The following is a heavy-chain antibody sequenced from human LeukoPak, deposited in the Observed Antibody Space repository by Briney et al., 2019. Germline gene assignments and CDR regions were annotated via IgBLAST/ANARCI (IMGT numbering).Heavy chain of an antibody. CDR1: GGSISGYS. V-gene: IGHV4-59*08. CDR3: ARHGEYYAWGNDLLWYLDL. CDR2: VYNSVTT. Sequence: SETLSLTCAVSGGSISGYSWSWIRQPPGKGLEWIAYVYNSVTTNSNPSLKSRVSISVDASKNQVSLNLTSVTASDTAVYYCARHGEYYAWGNDLLWYLDLWGRGTLVTVSS. J-gene: IGHJ2*01. D-gene: IGHD3-16*01.